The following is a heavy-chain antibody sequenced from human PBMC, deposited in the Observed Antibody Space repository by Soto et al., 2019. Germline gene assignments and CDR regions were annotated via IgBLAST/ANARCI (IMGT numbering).Heavy chain of an antibody. CDR2: IWYDGSTK. CDR1: GFSLSIYG. D-gene: IGHD5-12*01. V-gene: IGHV3-33*01. CDR3: TRDVDRTSHLNWFDP. J-gene: IGHJ5*02. Sequence: GGSLRLSCEVSGFSLSIYGMHWVRQAPGKGLEWVAVIWYDGSTKNYADSVKGRFTISRDSSKNTVYLQMDSLKVEDTAVYYCTRDVDRTSHLNWFDPWGQGVMVTVSS.